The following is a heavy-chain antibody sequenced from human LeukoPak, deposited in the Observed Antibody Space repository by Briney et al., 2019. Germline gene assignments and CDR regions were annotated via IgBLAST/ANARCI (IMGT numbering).Heavy chain of an antibody. V-gene: IGHV1-46*01. Sequence: ASVKVSCKASGYTFTSYYMHWVRQAPAQGLEWMGIINRSGGSNSYAQKFQGRVTVARDTSTSTVYMELSSVRSEDTDVYYCARDKDYYDSSGYDYWGQGTLVTVSS. D-gene: IGHD3-22*01. CDR1: GYTFTSYY. CDR2: INRSGGSN. CDR3: ARDKDYYDSSGYDY. J-gene: IGHJ4*02.